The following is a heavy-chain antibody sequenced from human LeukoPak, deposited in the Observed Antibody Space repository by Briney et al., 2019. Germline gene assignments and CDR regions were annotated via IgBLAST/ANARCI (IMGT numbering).Heavy chain of an antibody. CDR3: ARAPLLLYAFDI. J-gene: IGHJ3*02. D-gene: IGHD3-10*01. Sequence: ASVKVSCKASGYTFTGYYMHWVRQAPGQGLEWMGRISPNSGGTNYAQKFQGRVTMTRDTSISSAYMELSRLRSGDTAVYYCARAPLLLYAFDIWGQGTMVTVSS. CDR2: ISPNSGGT. V-gene: IGHV1-2*06. CDR1: GYTFTGYY.